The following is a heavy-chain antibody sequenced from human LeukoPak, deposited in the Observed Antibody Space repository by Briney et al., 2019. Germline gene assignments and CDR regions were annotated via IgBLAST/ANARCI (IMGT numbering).Heavy chain of an antibody. Sequence: KPSETLSLTCAVYGGSFSGYYWSWIRQPPGKGLEWIGEINHSGSTNYNPSLKSRVTISVDTSKNQLSLKLSSVTAADTAVYYCARAEYSSSFDYWGQGALVTVSS. D-gene: IGHD6-13*01. V-gene: IGHV4-34*01. CDR3: ARAEYSSSFDY. J-gene: IGHJ4*02. CDR1: GGSFSGYY. CDR2: INHSGST.